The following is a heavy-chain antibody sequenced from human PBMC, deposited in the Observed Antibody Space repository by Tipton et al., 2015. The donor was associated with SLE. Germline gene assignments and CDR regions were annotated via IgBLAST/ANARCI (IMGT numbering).Heavy chain of an antibody. CDR2: IYYSGTT. J-gene: IGHJ4*02. CDR3: ARALRYSSGYFDF. Sequence: LRLSCTVSAGSINSHYFSWIRQPPGKGLEWIGFIYYSGTTNYNPSLRSRVTMSVDTSKNHLSLSLNSVTTADTAMYYCARALRYSSGYFDFWGQGKRVTVSS. CDR1: AGSINSHY. V-gene: IGHV4-59*11. D-gene: IGHD3-22*01.